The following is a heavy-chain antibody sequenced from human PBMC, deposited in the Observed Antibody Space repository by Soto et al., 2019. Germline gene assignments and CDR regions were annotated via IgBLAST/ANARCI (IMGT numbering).Heavy chain of an antibody. CDR1: GYTFTSYY. CDR3: ARDSKSDLYYRKSYGMDV. D-gene: IGHD4-4*01. J-gene: IGHJ6*02. CDR2: INPSGGST. Sequence: APVKVSCKASGYTFTSYYMHWVRQAPGQGLEWMGIINPSGGSTSYAQKLQGRVTMTRDASTSTVYMELSSLRSEDTAVYYCARDSKSDLYYRKSYGMDVWGQGTTVTVSS. V-gene: IGHV1-46*01.